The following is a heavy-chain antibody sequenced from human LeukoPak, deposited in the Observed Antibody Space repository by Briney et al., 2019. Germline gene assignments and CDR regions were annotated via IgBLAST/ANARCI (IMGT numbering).Heavy chain of an antibody. CDR2: ISGRDDST. CDR3: AKWGDYDILTGYYDPDY. CDR1: AFTVTNYA. Sequence: GASLRLSCAASAFTVTNYAMDWVRQAPGEGLEWVSAISGRDDSTYYADSVKGRFTISRDTSKNTLFLQMNSLRAEDTAVYYCAKWGDYDILTGYYDPDYWGQGTLVTVSS. D-gene: IGHD3-9*01. J-gene: IGHJ4*02. V-gene: IGHV3-23*01.